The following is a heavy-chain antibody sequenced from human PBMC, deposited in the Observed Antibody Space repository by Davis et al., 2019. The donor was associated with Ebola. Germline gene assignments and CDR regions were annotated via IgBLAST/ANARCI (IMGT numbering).Heavy chain of an antibody. J-gene: IGHJ5*02. D-gene: IGHD2-15*01. CDR2: ISSGSTYI. Sequence: PGGSLSLSCAASAFIFSSSSMNWVRQAPGKGLEWVSSISSGSTYIYYADSVKGRFTISRDNAKNSLYLQMNSLRVEDTAVYYCAMKSAGDGGFDPWGQGTLVTVSS. CDR3: AMKSAGDGGFDP. V-gene: IGHV3-21*01. CDR1: AFIFSSSS.